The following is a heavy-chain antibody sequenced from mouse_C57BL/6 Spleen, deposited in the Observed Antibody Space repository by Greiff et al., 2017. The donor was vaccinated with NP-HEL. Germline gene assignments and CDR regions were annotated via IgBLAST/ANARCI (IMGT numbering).Heavy chain of an antibody. CDR3: TRDRAGGYFDY. V-gene: IGHV5-9-1*02. D-gene: IGHD3-1*01. CDR1: GFTFSSYA. J-gene: IGHJ2*01. CDR2: ISSGGDYI. Sequence: DVQLVESGEGLVKPGGSLKLSCAASGFTFSSYAMSWVRQTPEKRLEWVAYISSGGDYIYYADTVKGRFTISRDNARNTLYLQMSSLKSEDTAMYYCTRDRAGGYFDYWGQGTTLTVSS.